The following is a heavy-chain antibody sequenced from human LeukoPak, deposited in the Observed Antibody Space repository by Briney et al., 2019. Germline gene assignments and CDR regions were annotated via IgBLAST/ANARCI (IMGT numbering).Heavy chain of an antibody. CDR1: GGSISSGSYY. J-gene: IGHJ6*03. Sequence: SQTLSLTCTVSGGSISSGSYYWSWIRQPAGKGLEWIGRIYYSGSTYYNPSLKSRVTISVDTSKNQFSLNLSSVTAADTAVYYCAINSGWENYYYYYYMDVWGKGTTVTVSS. D-gene: IGHD6-19*01. CDR2: IYYSGST. V-gene: IGHV4-61*02. CDR3: AINSGWENYYYYYYMDV.